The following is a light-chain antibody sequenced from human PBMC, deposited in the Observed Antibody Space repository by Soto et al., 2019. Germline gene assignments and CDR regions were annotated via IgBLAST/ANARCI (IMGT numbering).Light chain of an antibody. V-gene: IGKV1-12*01. J-gene: IGKJ5*01. Sequence: DIQMTQSPSSVSASVGDRVTITCRASQGISNWLAWYQQKPGKAPKVLIYAASSLQSGVPSRFSGSGSGTYFTLTISSLLPEDSATYYCQQANNFPITFGQGTRLEIK. CDR3: QQANNFPIT. CDR1: QGISNW. CDR2: AAS.